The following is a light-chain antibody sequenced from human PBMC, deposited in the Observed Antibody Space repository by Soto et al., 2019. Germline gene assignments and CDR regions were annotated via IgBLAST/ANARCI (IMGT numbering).Light chain of an antibody. CDR2: GVS. CDR1: QSVISTY. Sequence: EIVLTQSPGTLSLSPGERATLSCRASQSVISTYLAWYQQKPGQPPRLLIYGVSSRGYGIPDRFSGSGSGTDFTLTISSLEPEDFAVYYCQQRSNWPPITFGQGTRLEIK. J-gene: IGKJ5*01. V-gene: IGKV3D-20*02. CDR3: QQRSNWPPIT.